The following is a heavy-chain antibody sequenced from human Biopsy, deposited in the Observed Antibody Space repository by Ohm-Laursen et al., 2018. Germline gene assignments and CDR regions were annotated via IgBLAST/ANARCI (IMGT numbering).Heavy chain of an antibody. J-gene: IGHJ4*02. CDR1: GFTFSSYG. CDR3: ARLGSGDYFPTFFDF. CDR2: IWYDGFNR. D-gene: IGHD5-12*01. Sequence: SLRLSCAASGFTFSSYGMHWVRQAPGKGLEWVASIWYDGFNRYYADSVKGRFTISRDNSKNTLDLQMNSLRAADTAVYYCARLGSGDYFPTFFDFWGQGALVTVSS. V-gene: IGHV3-33*01.